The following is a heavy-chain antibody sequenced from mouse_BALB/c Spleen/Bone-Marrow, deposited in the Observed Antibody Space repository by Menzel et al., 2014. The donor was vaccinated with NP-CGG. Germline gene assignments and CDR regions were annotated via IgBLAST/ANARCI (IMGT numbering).Heavy chain of an antibody. V-gene: IGHV5-17*02. CDR2: ISSGSTSI. CDR3: ARGGNWDDFDV. Sequence: EVKLMESGGGLVQPGGSRKLSCAASGFTFXSFGMHWVRQAPERGLEWVAYISSGSTSIFYSDTVRGRFTISRDNPKNTLFLQMTSLTSKDTAMYYCARGGNWDDFDVWGAGTTVTVSS. CDR1: GFTFXSFG. D-gene: IGHD4-1*01. J-gene: IGHJ1*01.